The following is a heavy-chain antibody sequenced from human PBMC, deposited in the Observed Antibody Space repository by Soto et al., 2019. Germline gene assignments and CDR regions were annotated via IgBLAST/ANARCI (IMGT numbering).Heavy chain of an antibody. CDR2: INPNTGGI. CDR1: GYTFTDYF. Sequence: QVQLVQSGAEVKKPGASVEVSCKASGYTFTDYFIHWVRQAPGQGLEWMGWINPNTGGINYAHKFQGRVTMTRDTSISTAYMELRGLRSDDTALYFCARSLSTISARPDYWGQGTLVTVSS. V-gene: IGHV1-2*07. J-gene: IGHJ4*02. CDR3: ARSLSTISARPDY. D-gene: IGHD6-6*01.